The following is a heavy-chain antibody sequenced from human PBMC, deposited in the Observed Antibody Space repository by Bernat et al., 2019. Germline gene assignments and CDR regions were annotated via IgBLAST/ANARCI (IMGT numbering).Heavy chain of an antibody. CDR1: GFTFSSYA. Sequence: QVQLVESGGGVVQPGRSLRLSCAASGFTFSSYAMHWVRQAPGKGLEWVAVISYDGSNKYYADSVKGRFTISRDNSKNTLYLQMNSLRAEDTAVYYCARPKYRGSYDYWGQGTLVTVSS. V-gene: IGHV3-30-3*01. D-gene: IGHD1-26*01. CDR3: ARPKYRGSYDY. J-gene: IGHJ4*02. CDR2: ISYDGSNK.